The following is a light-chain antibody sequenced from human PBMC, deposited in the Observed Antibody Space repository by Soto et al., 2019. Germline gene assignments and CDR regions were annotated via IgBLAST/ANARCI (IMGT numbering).Light chain of an antibody. V-gene: IGKV3-15*01. CDR3: QQYNTWPRT. Sequence: EIVMTQSPAPLSVPPGERATLSCRASQSVSTNFAWYQQRPGQATRLLCYGASIRATAVPARFTASGSGTEFTLTISSLQSEDFAVHYCQQYNTWPRTCGQGTKVEIK. CDR1: QSVSTN. CDR2: GAS. J-gene: IGKJ1*01.